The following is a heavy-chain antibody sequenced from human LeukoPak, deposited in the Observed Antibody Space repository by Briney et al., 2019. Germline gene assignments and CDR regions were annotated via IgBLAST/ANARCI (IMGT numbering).Heavy chain of an antibody. CDR2: IVVGSGNT. D-gene: IGHD6-6*01. CDR3: ARGFEYSSSSREYFQH. V-gene: IGHV1-58*01. J-gene: IGHJ1*01. Sequence: ASVTVSFKACGFTFTSSPVQWVRPARAQRRAWVGWIVVGSGNTNYAQKFQERVAITRDMSTSTAYMELSSLRSEDTAVYYCARGFEYSSSSREYFQHWGQGTLVTVSS. CDR1: GFTFTSSP.